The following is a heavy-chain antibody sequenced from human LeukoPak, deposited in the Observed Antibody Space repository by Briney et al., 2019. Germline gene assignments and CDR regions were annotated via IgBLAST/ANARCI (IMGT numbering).Heavy chain of an antibody. D-gene: IGHD2-21*02. CDR2: INTNTGNP. J-gene: IGHJ4*02. Sequence: ASVKVSCKASGYTFTGYYMHWVRQAPGQGLEWMGWINTNTGNPTYAQGFTGRFVSSLDTSVSTAYLQISSLKAEDTAVYYCARVVGCGGDCYSGISDYWGQGTLVTVSS. CDR1: GYTFTGYY. V-gene: IGHV7-4-1*02. CDR3: ARVVGCGGDCYSGISDY.